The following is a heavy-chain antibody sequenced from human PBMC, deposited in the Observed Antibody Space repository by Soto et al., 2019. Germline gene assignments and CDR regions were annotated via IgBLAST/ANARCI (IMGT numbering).Heavy chain of an antibody. J-gene: IGHJ4*02. CDR2: INPSGGST. CDR3: ARDSLIGYDSSGFYY. D-gene: IGHD3-22*01. CDR1: GYTFTSHY. V-gene: IGHV1-46*01. Sequence: QVQLVQSGAEVKKPGASVKVSCKASGYTFTSHYMHWVRQAPGQGLEWMGIINPSGGSTDYAQKFQGRVTMTRDTSTSTVYMELSSLRSEDTDVYFCARDSLIGYDSSGFYYWGQGTLVTVSS.